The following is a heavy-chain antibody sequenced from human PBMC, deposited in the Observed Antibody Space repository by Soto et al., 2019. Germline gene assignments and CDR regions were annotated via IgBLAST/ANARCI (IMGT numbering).Heavy chain of an antibody. Sequence: EVQLLESGGGLVQPGGSLRLACTASGFRFTSYCMAWVRQAPGRGLDWAASISGSGGRTYYADSVKGRFTISRDNFKTTLYLHLNTLRDDDTAIYFCATVRGSSPLRYFDFWGRGTLVAVSS. V-gene: IGHV3-23*01. CDR2: ISGSGGRT. CDR3: ATVRGSSPLRYFDF. J-gene: IGHJ2*01. D-gene: IGHD1-26*01. CDR1: GFRFTSYC.